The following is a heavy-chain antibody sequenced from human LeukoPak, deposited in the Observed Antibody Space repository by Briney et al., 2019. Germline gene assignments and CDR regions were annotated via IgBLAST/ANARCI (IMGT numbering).Heavy chain of an antibody. Sequence: PSQTLPLTCTVSGGSISSGSYYWSWIRQPAGKGLEWIGRIYTSGSTNYNPSLKSRVTISVDTSKNQFSLKLSSVTAADTAVYYCATNYYGSGSYSLYYFDYWGQGTLVTVSS. V-gene: IGHV4-61*02. CDR1: GGSISSGSYY. CDR3: ATNYYGSGSYSLYYFDY. J-gene: IGHJ4*02. D-gene: IGHD3-10*01. CDR2: IYTSGST.